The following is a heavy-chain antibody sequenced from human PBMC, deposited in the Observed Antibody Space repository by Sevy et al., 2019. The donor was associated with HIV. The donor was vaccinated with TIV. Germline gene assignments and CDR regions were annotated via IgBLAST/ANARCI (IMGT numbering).Heavy chain of an antibody. CDR3: PRVDGHNSGQSLDY. CDR2: INSRSSYR. D-gene: IGHD5-12*01. V-gene: IGHV3-11*06. CDR1: GFTFSDYY. Sequence: GGSLRLSCAASGFTFSDYYMSWIRQAPGKGLERLTYINSRSSYRNYADSVKGRFTISRDNAKNSLYLQMKSLGAEDTAVYYCPRVDGHNSGQSLDYWGQGTLVTVSS. J-gene: IGHJ4*02.